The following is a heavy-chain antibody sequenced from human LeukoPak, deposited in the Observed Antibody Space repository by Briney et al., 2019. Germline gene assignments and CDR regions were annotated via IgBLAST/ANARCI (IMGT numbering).Heavy chain of an antibody. CDR2: INEDGSEM. J-gene: IGHJ3*02. V-gene: IGHV3-7*03. Sequence: GGSLRLSCAASGLTFRSYWMNWVRQAPGKGLEWVANINEDGSEMYHVDSVKGRFTISRDNTKNSLFLQMNSLRAEDTAVYYCARGAYALHIWGQGTMVTVSS. CDR1: GLTFRSYW. CDR3: ARGAYALHI.